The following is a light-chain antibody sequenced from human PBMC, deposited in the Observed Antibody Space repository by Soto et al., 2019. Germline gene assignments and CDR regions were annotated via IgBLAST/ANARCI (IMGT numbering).Light chain of an antibody. CDR2: WAS. CDR3: QQYHSDPIT. J-gene: IGKJ5*01. CDR1: QSVLYSSNNKNY. Sequence: DIVMTQSPDSLAVSLGERATINCKSSQSVLYSSNNKNYLAWFQHKPGQPPKSVIYWASVRASGVPDRFSGSGSGTDFTLTISSLQAEDVAVYYCQQYHSDPITFGQGTRLEIK. V-gene: IGKV4-1*01.